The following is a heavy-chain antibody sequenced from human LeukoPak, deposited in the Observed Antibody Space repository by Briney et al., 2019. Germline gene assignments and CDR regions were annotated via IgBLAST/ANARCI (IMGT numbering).Heavy chain of an antibody. D-gene: IGHD1-26*01. V-gene: IGHV1-69*13. CDR1: GSTFSSYA. CDR2: IIPIFGTA. Sequence: VASVKVSCKASGSTFSSYAISWVRQAPGQGLEWMGGIIPIFGTANYAQKFQGRVTITADESTSTAYMELSSLRSEDTAVYYCARDREGATSLGDAFDIWGQGTMVTVSS. J-gene: IGHJ3*02. CDR3: ARDREGATSLGDAFDI.